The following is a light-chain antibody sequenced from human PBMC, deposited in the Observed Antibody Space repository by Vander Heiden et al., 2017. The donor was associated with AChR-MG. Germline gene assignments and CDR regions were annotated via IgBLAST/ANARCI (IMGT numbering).Light chain of an antibody. CDR3: LQYANHPRT. J-gene: IGKJ1*01. Sequence: DIQMTQSPSSLSASVGDRVTTTCQASQDISNYLNWYQQKPGKAPKLLIYDASNLETGVPSRFSGSGSGTDFTFTISSLQPEDVATYYCLQYANHPRTFGQGTKVEIK. CDR2: DAS. V-gene: IGKV1-33*01. CDR1: QDISNY.